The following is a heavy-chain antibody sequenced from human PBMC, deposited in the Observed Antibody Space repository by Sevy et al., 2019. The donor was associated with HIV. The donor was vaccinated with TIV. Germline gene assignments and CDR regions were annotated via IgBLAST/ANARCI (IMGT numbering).Heavy chain of an antibody. CDR2: ISSTSSTI. CDR3: ARLGYRSGWYWFDP. CDR1: GFTFSTYS. Sequence: GGSLRLSCAASGFTFSTYSMNWVRQAPGKGLEWVSYISSTSSTIYYADSVKGRFTISRDNAKNTLYLQMNSLRAEDTAVYYCARLGYRSGWYWFDPWGQGTLVSVSS. V-gene: IGHV3-48*01. D-gene: IGHD6-19*01. J-gene: IGHJ5*02.